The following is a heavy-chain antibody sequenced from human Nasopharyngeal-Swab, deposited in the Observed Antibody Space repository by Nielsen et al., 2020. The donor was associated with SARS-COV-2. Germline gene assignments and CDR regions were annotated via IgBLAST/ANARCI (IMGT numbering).Heavy chain of an antibody. Sequence: VRQAPGKGLEWVAVISYDGINKYYADSVKGRFTISRDNSKNTLYLQMNSLRAEDTAVYYCAKDLGWHYYFDSWGQGTLVTVSS. V-gene: IGHV3-30*18. J-gene: IGHJ4*02. D-gene: IGHD6-19*01. CDR3: AKDLGWHYYFDS. CDR2: ISYDGINK.